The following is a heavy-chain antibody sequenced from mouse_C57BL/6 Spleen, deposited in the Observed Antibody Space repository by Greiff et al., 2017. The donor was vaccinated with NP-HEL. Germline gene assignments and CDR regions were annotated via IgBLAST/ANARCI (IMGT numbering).Heavy chain of an antibody. CDR1: GFNIKDYY. J-gene: IGHJ2*01. Sequence: EVQLQQSGAELVKPGASVKLSCTASGFNIKDYYMHWVKQRTEQGLEWIGRIDPEDGDTKYAPKFKGKATITVDTSSNTAYLQLSSLTSEDTAVYYCAVTGTGYFDYWGQGTTLTVSS. CDR2: IDPEDGDT. D-gene: IGHD4-1*01. V-gene: IGHV14-2*01. CDR3: AVTGTGYFDY.